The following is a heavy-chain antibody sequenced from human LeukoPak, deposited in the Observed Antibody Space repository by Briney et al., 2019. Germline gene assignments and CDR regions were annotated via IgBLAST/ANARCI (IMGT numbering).Heavy chain of an antibody. D-gene: IGHD3-10*01. CDR3: ARESSATYYNPLGYMDV. J-gene: IGHJ6*03. V-gene: IGHV4-4*07. CDR2: IFTSGIT. CDR1: GGSISIYY. Sequence: SETLSLTCTVSGGSISIYYWNWIRQPAGKGLEWIGRIFTSGITNYNPSLKSRVTMSVDTSKNQFSLNLSSVTAADTAVYYCARESSATYYNPLGYMDVWGKGTTVTVSS.